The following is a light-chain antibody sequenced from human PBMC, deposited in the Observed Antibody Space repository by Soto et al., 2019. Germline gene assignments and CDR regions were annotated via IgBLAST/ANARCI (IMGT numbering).Light chain of an antibody. CDR2: RNN. CDR3: AAWDDSLSSLV. J-gene: IGLJ2*01. CDR1: SSNIGSNY. Sequence: QSVLTQPPSASGTPGQRVTISCSGSSSNIGSNYVYWYQQHPGTAPTHLIYRNNQRPSGVPVRFSGSKSGTSASLAISGLRSEDEADYYCAAWDDSLSSLVFGGGTQLTVL. V-gene: IGLV1-47*01.